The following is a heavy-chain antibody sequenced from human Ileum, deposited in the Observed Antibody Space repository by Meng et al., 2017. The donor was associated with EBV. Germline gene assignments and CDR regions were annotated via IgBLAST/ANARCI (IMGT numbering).Heavy chain of an antibody. D-gene: IGHD4-23*01. Sequence: LRRKEAGVGLGKPSHTLSLTGAVSGGSISSGGHSWSWIRQPPGKGLEWIGDIQHSGSTYYNPSLKSRVTISVDRSRNQFSLKLSSVTAADTAVYYCARAHPVVYFFDYWGQGTLVTVSS. CDR1: GGSISSGGHS. V-gene: IGHV4-30-2*01. J-gene: IGHJ4*02. CDR3: ARAHPVVYFFDY. CDR2: IQHSGST.